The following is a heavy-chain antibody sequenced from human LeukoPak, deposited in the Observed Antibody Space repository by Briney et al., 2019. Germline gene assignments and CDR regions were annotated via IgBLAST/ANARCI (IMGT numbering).Heavy chain of an antibody. Sequence: SQTLSLTCAISGDSVSSFDAAWNWIRQSPSRDLEWLGRTYYRSKWGSDYAVSVKSRIIVSPDTSKNQFSLQLDSVTPEDTAVYYCTRASNRAFDIWGQGTMVTVSS. D-gene: IGHD1-14*01. CDR3: TRASNRAFDI. V-gene: IGHV6-1*01. J-gene: IGHJ3*02. CDR1: GDSVSSFDAA. CDR2: TYYRSKWGS.